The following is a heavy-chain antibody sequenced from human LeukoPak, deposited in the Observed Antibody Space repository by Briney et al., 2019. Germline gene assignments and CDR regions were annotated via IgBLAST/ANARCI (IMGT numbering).Heavy chain of an antibody. D-gene: IGHD6-13*01. CDR2: ISSSSSYI. J-gene: IGHJ4*02. Sequence: PGGSLRLSCAASGFTFSSYSMNWVRQAPGKGLEWVSSISSSSSYIYYADSVKGRFTISRDNAKNSLYLQMNSLRAEDTAVYYCARGSWAAAGTFDYWGQGTLVTVSS. CDR3: ARGSWAAAGTFDY. CDR1: GFTFSSYS. V-gene: IGHV3-21*01.